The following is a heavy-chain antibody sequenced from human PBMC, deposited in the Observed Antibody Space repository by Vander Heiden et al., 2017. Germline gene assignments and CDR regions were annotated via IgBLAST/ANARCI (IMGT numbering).Heavy chain of an antibody. D-gene: IGHD3-3*01. CDR1: GFTFSSYS. CDR2: ISSGSRTI. J-gene: IGHJ4*02. V-gene: IGHV3-48*01. Sequence: EVQLVESGGGLVQPGGSLRLSCAASGFTFSSYSMNWVRQAPGKGLEWVSYISSGSRTIYYADAVKGRFTISRDNAKNSMYLQMNRMRAEDTAVYYCASVYGGYYSQVDYWGQGTPVTVSS. CDR3: ASVYGGYYSQVDY.